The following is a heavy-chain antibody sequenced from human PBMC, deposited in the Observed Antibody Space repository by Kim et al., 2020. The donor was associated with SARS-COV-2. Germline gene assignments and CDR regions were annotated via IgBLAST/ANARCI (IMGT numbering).Heavy chain of an antibody. CDR2: IWYDGSNK. CDR3: AKDEGSGWFRGGWFDP. V-gene: IGHV3-33*06. D-gene: IGHD6-19*01. CDR1: GFTFSSYG. Sequence: GGSLRLSCAASGFTFSSYGMHWVRQAPGKGLEWVAVIWYDGSNKYYADSVKGRFTISRDNSKNTLYLQMNSLRAEDTAVYYCAKDEGSGWFRGGWFDPWGQGTLVTVSS. J-gene: IGHJ5*02.